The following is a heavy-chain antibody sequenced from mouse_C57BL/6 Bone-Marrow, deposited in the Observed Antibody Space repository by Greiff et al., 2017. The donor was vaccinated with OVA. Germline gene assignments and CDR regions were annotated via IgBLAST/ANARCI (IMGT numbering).Heavy chain of an antibody. D-gene: IGHD2-4*01. CDR3: ARRMGLRPYYFDY. V-gene: IGHV1-19*01. Sequence: EVQLQQSGPVLVKPGASVKMSCKASGYTFTDYYMNWVKQSHGKSLEWIGVINPYNGGTSYNQKFKGKATLTVDKSSSTAYMELNSLTSEDSAVYYCARRMGLRPYYFDYWGQGTTLTVSS. CDR1: GYTFTDYY. CDR2: INPYNGGT. J-gene: IGHJ2*01.